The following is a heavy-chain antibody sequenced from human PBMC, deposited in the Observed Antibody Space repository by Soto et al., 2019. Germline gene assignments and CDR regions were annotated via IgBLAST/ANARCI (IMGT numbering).Heavy chain of an antibody. J-gene: IGHJ4*02. Sequence: QVQLQESGPGLVKPSQTLSLTCTVSGGSISSGDYYWSWIRQPPGKGLEWIGYIYYSGSTYYNPCLKSRVTISVDTSKNQFSLKLSSVTAADTAVYYCARNSPYYDYVWGSYRSNYFDYWGQGTLVTVSS. V-gene: IGHV4-30-4*01. CDR1: GGSISSGDYY. CDR2: IYYSGST. D-gene: IGHD3-16*02. CDR3: ARNSPYYDYVWGSYRSNYFDY.